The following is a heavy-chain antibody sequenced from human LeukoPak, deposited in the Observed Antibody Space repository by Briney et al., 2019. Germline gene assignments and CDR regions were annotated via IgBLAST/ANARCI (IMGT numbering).Heavy chain of an antibody. CDR1: GYTFTGYY. J-gene: IGHJ3*02. CDR3: ARDRGVAGSYPDAFDI. V-gene: IGHV1-2*02. D-gene: IGHD1-26*01. CDR2: INPNSGGT. Sequence: ASVKVPCKASGYTFTGYYMHWVRQAPGQGLEWKGWINPNSGGTNYARKFQGRVTMTRDTSISTAYMELSRLRSDDTAVYYCARDRGVAGSYPDAFDIWGQGTMVTVSS.